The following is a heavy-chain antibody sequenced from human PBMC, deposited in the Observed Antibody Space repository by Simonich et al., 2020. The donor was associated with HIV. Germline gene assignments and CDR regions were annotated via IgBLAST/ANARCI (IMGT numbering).Heavy chain of an antibody. D-gene: IGHD4-17*01. J-gene: IGHJ4*02. CDR1: GGSFGGYY. CDR2: IKHSGST. Sequence: QVQLHQWGAGLLKPSETLSLTCAVYGGSFGGYYWSWFRQPPGKGLEWIGEIKHSGSTNYNPSLQSRVTISVDTSKNQFSLKLSSVTAADTAVYYCARRHPTTVTTPYFDYWGQGTLVTVSS. V-gene: IGHV4-34*01. CDR3: ARRHPTTVTTPYFDY.